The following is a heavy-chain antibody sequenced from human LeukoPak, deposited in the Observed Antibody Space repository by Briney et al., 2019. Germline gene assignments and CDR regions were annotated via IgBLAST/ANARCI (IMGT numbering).Heavy chain of an antibody. CDR1: GGTFSSYA. CDR2: IIPIFGTA. V-gene: IGHV1-69*13. J-gene: IGHJ4*02. CDR3: ASRKNWFFDY. Sequence: ASVKVSCKASGGTFSSYAISWVRQAPGQGLEWMGGIIPIFGTANYAQKFQGRVTITADESTSTAHMELSSLRSEDTAVYYCASRKNWFFDYWGQGTLVTVSS. D-gene: IGHD1-14*01.